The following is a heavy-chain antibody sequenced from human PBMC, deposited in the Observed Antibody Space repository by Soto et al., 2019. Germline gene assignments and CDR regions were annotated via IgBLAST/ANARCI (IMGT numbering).Heavy chain of an antibody. CDR2: IYYSRST. V-gene: IGHV4-59*01. CDR3: ARVGEMTTVDY. J-gene: IGHJ4*02. D-gene: IGHD4-17*01. Sequence: PSETLSLTCTVSGGSISSYYWSWIRQPPGKGLEWIGYIYYSRSTNYNPSLKSRVTISVDTSKNQFSLKLSSVTAADTAVYYCARVGEMTTVDYWGQGTLVTVSS. CDR1: GGSISSYY.